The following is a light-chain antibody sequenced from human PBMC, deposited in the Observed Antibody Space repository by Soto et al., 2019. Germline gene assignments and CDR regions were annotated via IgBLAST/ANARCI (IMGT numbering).Light chain of an antibody. V-gene: IGLV8-61*01. CDR1: SGSVSTSYY. J-gene: IGLJ2*01. CDR2: STN. Sequence: QTVVTQEPSFSVSPGGTVTLTCGLSSGSVSTSYYPSWYQQTPGQAPRTLIYSTNTRSSGVPDRFSGSILGNKAALTITGSQADDESDYDCVLYMGSGISVFAGGTKLTVL. CDR3: VLYMGSGISV.